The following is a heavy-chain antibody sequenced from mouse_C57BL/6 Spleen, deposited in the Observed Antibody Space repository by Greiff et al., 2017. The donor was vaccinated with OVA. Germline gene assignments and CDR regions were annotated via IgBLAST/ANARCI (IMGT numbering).Heavy chain of an antibody. CDR3: ASPSTMVTDWYFDV. V-gene: IGHV1-72*01. D-gene: IGHD2-2*01. Sequence: VKLQQPGAELVKPGASVKLSCKASGYTFTSYWMHWVKQRPGRGLEWIGRIDPNSGGTKYNEKFKSKATLTVDKPSSTAYMQLSSLTSEDSAVYYCASPSTMVTDWYFDVWSTGTTVTVSS. CDR1: GYTFTSYW. CDR2: IDPNSGGT. J-gene: IGHJ1*03.